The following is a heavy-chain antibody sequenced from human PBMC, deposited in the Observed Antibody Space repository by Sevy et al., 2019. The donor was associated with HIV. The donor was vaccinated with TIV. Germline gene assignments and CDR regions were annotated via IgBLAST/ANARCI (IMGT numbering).Heavy chain of an antibody. J-gene: IGHJ4*02. CDR2: IQYDGSNK. D-gene: IGHD2-21*01. CDR1: GFSFSSYG. V-gene: IGHV3-30*02. CDR3: VNEGGGEGGDH. Sequence: GGSLRLSCAASGFSFSSYGMHWVRQAPGKGLEWMSYIQYDGSNKDYADSVKGRFTIARDDSKNTLYLQMNGVGVEYTAVFYCVNEGGGEGGDHWGQGTLVTVSS.